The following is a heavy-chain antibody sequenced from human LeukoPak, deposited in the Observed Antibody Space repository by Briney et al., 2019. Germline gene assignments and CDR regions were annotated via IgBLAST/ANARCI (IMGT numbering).Heavy chain of an antibody. CDR1: GASITSYY. CDR3: ARHGIIRRGNDAFDV. CDR2: IYYIGGT. D-gene: IGHD3-16*01. V-gene: IGHV4-59*08. J-gene: IGHJ3*01. Sequence: SETLSLTCTVSGASITSYYWSWIRQPPGKGLEWIGYIYYIGGTNYNPSLKSRVSMSVDTSKNQFSLKLSSVTAADTAVYFCARHGIIRRGNDAFDVWGQGTVVTVSS.